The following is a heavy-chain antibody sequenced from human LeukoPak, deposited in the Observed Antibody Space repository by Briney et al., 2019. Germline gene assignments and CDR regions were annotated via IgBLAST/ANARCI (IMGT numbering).Heavy chain of an antibody. Sequence: SETLSLTCAVYGGSFSGCYWSWIRQPPGKGLEWIGEINHSGSTNYNPSLKSRVTISVDTSKNQFSLKLSSVTAADTAVYYCAREHLEMATTTDFDYWGQGTLVTVSS. CDR2: INHSGST. CDR1: GGSFSGCY. CDR3: AREHLEMATTTDFDY. D-gene: IGHD5-24*01. V-gene: IGHV4-34*01. J-gene: IGHJ4*02.